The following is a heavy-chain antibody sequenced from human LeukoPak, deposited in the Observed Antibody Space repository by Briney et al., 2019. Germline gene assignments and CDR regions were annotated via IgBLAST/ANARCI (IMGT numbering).Heavy chain of an antibody. CDR1: GGSISSGGYS. J-gene: IGHJ4*02. CDR2: IYHSGST. Sequence: PSETLPLTCAVSGGSISSGGYSWSWIRQPPGKGLEWIGYIYHSGSTYYNPSLKSRVTISVDTSKNQFSLKLSSVTAADTAVYYCARIPSRAQIFDYWGQGTLVTVSS. V-gene: IGHV4-30-2*01. D-gene: IGHD6-13*01. CDR3: ARIPSRAQIFDY.